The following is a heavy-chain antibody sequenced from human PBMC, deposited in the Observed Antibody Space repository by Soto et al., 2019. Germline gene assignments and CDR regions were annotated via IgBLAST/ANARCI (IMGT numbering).Heavy chain of an antibody. J-gene: IGHJ4*02. CDR2: IYYSGST. CDR1: CGSISSGVYY. V-gene: IGHV4-31*03. CDR3: ARPPRY. Sequence: QVQLQESGPGLVKPSQTLSLTCTVSCGSISSGVYYWLWIRQHPGKGLEWIGYIYYSGSTYYNSSLKRRVTISVDTSKNQFSLKLSSVTAADTAVYYCARPPRYWGQGTLVTVSS.